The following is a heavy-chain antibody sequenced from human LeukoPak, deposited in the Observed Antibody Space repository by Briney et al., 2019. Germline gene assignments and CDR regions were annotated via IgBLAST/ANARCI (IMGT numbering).Heavy chain of an antibody. CDR3: ARGGSFSYGHNF. CDR2: IIPSSGGT. Sequence: ASVKVSCKASAYIFTDYYMHWVRQAPGQGLEWMGWIIPSSGGTNYAQKFQGRVTMTRDTSINTAYMELSRLRSDDTAVYYCARGGSFSYGHNFWGQGTLVTVSS. V-gene: IGHV1-2*02. D-gene: IGHD5-18*01. J-gene: IGHJ4*02. CDR1: AYIFTDYY.